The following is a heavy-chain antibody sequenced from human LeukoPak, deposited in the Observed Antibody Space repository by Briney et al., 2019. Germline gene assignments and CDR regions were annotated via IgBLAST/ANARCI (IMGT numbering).Heavy chain of an antibody. CDR3: VRDDAGPHYYDSSGNAFDI. CDR1: GGSISSNSYY. V-gene: IGHV4-39*07. D-gene: IGHD3-22*01. J-gene: IGHJ3*02. CDR2: IYYSGST. Sequence: SETLSLTCTVSGGSISSNSYYWGWIRQPPGKGLEWIGSIYYSGSTYYNPSLKSRVTISVDTSKNQFSLKLSSVTAADTAVYYCVRDDAGPHYYDSSGNAFDIWGQGTMVTVSS.